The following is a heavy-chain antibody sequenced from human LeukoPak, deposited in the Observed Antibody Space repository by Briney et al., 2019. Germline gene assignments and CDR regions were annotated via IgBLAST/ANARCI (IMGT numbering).Heavy chain of an antibody. CDR2: IYYSGST. CDR3: ARGGYDILTGYYAGGY. Sequence: PSETLSLTCTVSGGSISSYYWSWIRQPPGKGLEWIGYIYYSGSTNYNPSLKSRVTISVDTSKNQFSLKLSSVTAADTAVYYCARGGYDILTGYYAGGYWGQGTLVTVSS. D-gene: IGHD3-9*01. CDR1: GGSISSYY. V-gene: IGHV4-59*01. J-gene: IGHJ4*02.